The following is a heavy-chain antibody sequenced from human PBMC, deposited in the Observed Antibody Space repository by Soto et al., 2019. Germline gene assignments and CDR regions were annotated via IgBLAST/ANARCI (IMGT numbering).Heavy chain of an antibody. CDR1: GFTFSSYA. V-gene: IGHV3-23*01. CDR3: AKDADSSGWSASFAKYYYYDMDV. D-gene: IGHD6-19*01. Sequence: PGGSLRLCCAASGFTFSSYAMSWVRQAPGKGLEWVSAISGSGGSTYYADSVKGRFTISRDNSKNTLYLQMNSLRAEDTAVYYCAKDADSSGWSASFAKYYYYDMDVWGHGTTVTVSS. CDR2: ISGSGGST. J-gene: IGHJ6*02.